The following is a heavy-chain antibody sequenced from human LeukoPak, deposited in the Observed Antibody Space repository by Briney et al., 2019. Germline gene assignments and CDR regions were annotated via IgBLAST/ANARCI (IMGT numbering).Heavy chain of an antibody. Sequence: GGSLRLSCAASGFTFNSYGMHWVRQAPGKGLEWVSLIWFDGSNKFYGDSVKGRFTISRDNSKNTVYLQVDNLRAEDTAMYFCAKKGDYKNYDYWGQGALVIVSS. CDR3: AKKGDYKNYDY. V-gene: IGHV3-33*06. CDR1: GFTFNSYG. J-gene: IGHJ4*02. CDR2: IWFDGSNK. D-gene: IGHD4-11*01.